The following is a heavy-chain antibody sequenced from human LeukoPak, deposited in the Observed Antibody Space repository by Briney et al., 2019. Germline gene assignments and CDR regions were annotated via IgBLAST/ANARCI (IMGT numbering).Heavy chain of an antibody. CDR1: GFTFDDYA. CDR3: AKALYYYYYGMDV. CDR2: ISWNSGSI. J-gene: IGHJ6*02. Sequence: PGGSLRLSCAASGFTFDDYAMHWVRQAPGKGLEWASGISWNSGSIGYADSVKGRFTISRDNAKNSLYLQMNSLRAEDTALYYCAKALYYYYYGMDVWGQGTTVTVSS. V-gene: IGHV3-9*01.